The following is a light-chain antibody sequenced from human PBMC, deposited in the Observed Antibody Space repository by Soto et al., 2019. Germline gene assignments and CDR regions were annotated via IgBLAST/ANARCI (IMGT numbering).Light chain of an antibody. CDR2: GDT. CDR1: SSTIGAGFD. CDR3: QSYDTALSVYVV. Sequence: QSVLTQPPSVSGAPGQRVTISCTGSSSTIGAGFDVQWYQQLPGAAPKLLIYGDTNRPSGVPDRFSGSKSGTSASLVITGLQAEDEADYYCQSYDTALSVYVVFGGGTKLTVL. J-gene: IGLJ2*01. V-gene: IGLV1-40*01.